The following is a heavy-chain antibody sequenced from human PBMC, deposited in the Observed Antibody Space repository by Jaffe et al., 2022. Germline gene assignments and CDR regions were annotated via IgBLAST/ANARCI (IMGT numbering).Heavy chain of an antibody. D-gene: IGHD3-10*01. V-gene: IGHV3-43*01. Sequence: EVQLVESGGVVVQPGGSLRLSCAASGFTFDDYTMHWVRQAPGKGLEWVSLISWDGGSTYYADSVKGRFTISRDNSKNSLYLQMNSLRTEDTALYYCAKVAVPDYYGSGSPIGYFDYWGQGTLVTVSS. CDR3: AKVAVPDYYGSGSPIGYFDY. CDR2: ISWDGGST. CDR1: GFTFDDYT. J-gene: IGHJ4*02.